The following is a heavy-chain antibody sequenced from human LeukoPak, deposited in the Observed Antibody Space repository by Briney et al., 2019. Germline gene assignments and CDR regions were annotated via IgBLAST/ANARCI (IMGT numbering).Heavy chain of an antibody. CDR2: IKQDGSEK. J-gene: IGHJ4*02. CDR3: ARGDTAMVLLDY. V-gene: IGHV3-7*01. D-gene: IGHD5-18*01. CDR1: GFTFSSYW. Sequence: GGSLRLSCAASGFTFSSYWMRWVRQAPGRGVEGVANIKQDGSEKYYVDSVMGRFTISRDNAKNSLYLQMNSLRAEDTAVYYCARGDTAMVLLDYWGQGTLVTVSS.